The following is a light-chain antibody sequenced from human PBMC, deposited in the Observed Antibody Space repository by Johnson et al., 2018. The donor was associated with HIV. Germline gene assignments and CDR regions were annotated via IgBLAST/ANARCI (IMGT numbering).Light chain of an antibody. Sequence: QAVLTQPPSVSAAPGQKVTISCSGSTSKIGNNYVSWYQHLPGSAPKLLIYDSNKRPSGIPDRFSGSKSGTSATLGITGLQTEDEADYFCGTWYSSLSAGTRYVFGTGTKVTVL. CDR3: GTWYSSLSAGTRYV. V-gene: IGLV1-51*01. J-gene: IGLJ1*01. CDR2: DSN. CDR1: TSKIGNNY.